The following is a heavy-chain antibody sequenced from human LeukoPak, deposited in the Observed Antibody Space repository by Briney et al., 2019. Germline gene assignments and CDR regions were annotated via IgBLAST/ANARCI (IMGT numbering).Heavy chain of an antibody. D-gene: IGHD4-11*01. V-gene: IGHV4-59*01. CDR3: VRGFYSPHY. CDR1: GGSISSDY. CDR2: IYYSGRT. J-gene: IGHJ4*02. Sequence: PSEALSLTCTVSGGSISSDYWSWIRQPPGKGLEWIGYIYYSGRTYYNPSLKSRITISEDTSKNQFSLKLSSVTAADTAVYYCVRGFYSPHYWGQGTLVTVSS.